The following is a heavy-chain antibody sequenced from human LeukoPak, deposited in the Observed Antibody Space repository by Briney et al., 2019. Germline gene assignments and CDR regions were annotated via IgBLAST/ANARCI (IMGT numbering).Heavy chain of an antibody. CDR3: ARVQSGDDILTGYYTSQYNWFDP. D-gene: IGHD3-9*01. V-gene: IGHV1-69*13. J-gene: IGHJ5*02. CDR2: IFPIFGTA. Sequence: ASVKVSCKASGGTLSSYAISWVRQAPGQGLEWMGGIFPIFGTANYAQKFQGRVTITADESTSTAYMELSSLRSEDTTVYYCARVQSGDDILTGYYTSQYNWFDPWGQGTLVTVSS. CDR1: GGTLSSYA.